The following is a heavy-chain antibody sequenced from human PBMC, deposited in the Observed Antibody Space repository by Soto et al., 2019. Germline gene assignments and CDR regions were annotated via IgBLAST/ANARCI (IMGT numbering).Heavy chain of an antibody. J-gene: IGHJ4*02. Sequence: VGSLRLSCASSVFTFSDHYMDCVRHSPGKWLEWVGRTRNKANSYTTEYAASVKGRFTISRDDSKNSLYLQMNSLKTEDTAVYYCARDNDGDTNFEYWGQGTLVSVSS. CDR3: ARDNDGDTNFEY. D-gene: IGHD4-17*01. CDR1: VFTFSDHY. V-gene: IGHV3-72*01. CDR2: TRNKANSYTT.